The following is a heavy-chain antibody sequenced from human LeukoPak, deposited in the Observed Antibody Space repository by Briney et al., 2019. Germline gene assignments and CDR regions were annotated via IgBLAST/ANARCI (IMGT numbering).Heavy chain of an antibody. V-gene: IGHV1-2*02. Sequence: ASVKVSCKASGYTFTGYYMHWVRQAPGQGLEWMGWINPNSGGTNYAQKFQGRVTMTRDTSISTAYMELSRLRSDDTAVYYCARVMYYYDSSGYYFNAFDIWGQGTMVTVSS. CDR1: GYTFTGYY. CDR2: INPNSGGT. J-gene: IGHJ3*02. D-gene: IGHD3-22*01. CDR3: ARVMYYYDSSGYYFNAFDI.